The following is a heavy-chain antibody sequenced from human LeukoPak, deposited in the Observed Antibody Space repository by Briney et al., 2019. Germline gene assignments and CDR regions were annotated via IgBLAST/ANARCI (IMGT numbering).Heavy chain of an antibody. V-gene: IGHV1-18*01. J-gene: IGHJ6*02. CDR3: ARDKGPLEFGVVISWDYYYYGMDV. D-gene: IGHD3-3*01. Sequence: VASVKVSCKVSGYTFTSYGINWVRQAPGQGLEWMGWISAYNGNTNYAQKFQGRVTMTRDTSTSTVYMELSSLRSEDTAVYYCARDKGPLEFGVVISWDYYYYGMDVWGQGTTVTVSS. CDR2: ISAYNGNT. CDR1: GYTFTSYG.